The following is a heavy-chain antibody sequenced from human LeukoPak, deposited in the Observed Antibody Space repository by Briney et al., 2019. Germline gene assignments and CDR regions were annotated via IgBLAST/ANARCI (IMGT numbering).Heavy chain of an antibody. CDR2: IRSKANSYAT. Sequence: GGSLRLSCAASGFTFSGSAMHWVRQASGKGLEWVGRIRSKANSYATAYAASVKGRFTISRDDSKNTAYLQMNSLKTEDTAVYYCTRRPGTTGTAFDIWGQGTIVTVSS. V-gene: IGHV3-73*01. CDR1: GFTFSGSA. J-gene: IGHJ3*02. CDR3: TRRPGTTGTAFDI. D-gene: IGHD1-1*01.